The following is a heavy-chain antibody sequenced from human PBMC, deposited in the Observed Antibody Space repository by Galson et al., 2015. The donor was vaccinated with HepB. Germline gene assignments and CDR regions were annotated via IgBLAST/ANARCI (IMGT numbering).Heavy chain of an antibody. CDR1: GYSFASHW. V-gene: IGHV5-10-1*01. D-gene: IGHD3-10*01. CDR3: ARLYSRGSGFDY. Sequence: QSGAEVKKPGESLTISCKGSGYSFASHWISWVRQIPGKGLEWMGRIDPIDSYTNYGPSFQGHVTISADKSITTVYLQWSSLRASDTAIYYCARLYSRGSGFDYWGQGTLVSVSS. J-gene: IGHJ4*02. CDR2: IDPIDSYT.